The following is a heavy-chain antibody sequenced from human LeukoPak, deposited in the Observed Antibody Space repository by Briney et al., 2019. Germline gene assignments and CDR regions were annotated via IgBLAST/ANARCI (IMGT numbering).Heavy chain of an antibody. Sequence: PSETLSLTCTVSGGSISRYYWSWIRQPAGKGLEWIGRIYTSGSTNYNPSLKSRVTMSVDTSKNQFSLKLSSVTAADTAVYYCAREIRIAAAVSYYMDVWGKGTTVTVSS. CDR3: AREIRIAAAVSYYMDV. J-gene: IGHJ6*03. CDR2: IYTSGST. V-gene: IGHV4-4*07. CDR1: GGSISRYY. D-gene: IGHD6-13*01.